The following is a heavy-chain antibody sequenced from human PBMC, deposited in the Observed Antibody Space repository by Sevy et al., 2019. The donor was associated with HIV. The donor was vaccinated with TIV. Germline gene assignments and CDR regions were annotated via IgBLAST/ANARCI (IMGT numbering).Heavy chain of an antibody. Sequence: GGSLRLSCAASGFSFSGYNMNWVRQAPGKGLEWVSYLSSSTSTIHYADSVKGRFTISRDNAKSSLFLQMNSLRDEDTAVYYCARDSSWNYDSYFYGMDVWGQGTTVTVSS. CDR1: GFSFSGYN. CDR2: LSSSTSTI. J-gene: IGHJ6*02. D-gene: IGHD1-7*01. V-gene: IGHV3-48*02. CDR3: ARDSSWNYDSYFYGMDV.